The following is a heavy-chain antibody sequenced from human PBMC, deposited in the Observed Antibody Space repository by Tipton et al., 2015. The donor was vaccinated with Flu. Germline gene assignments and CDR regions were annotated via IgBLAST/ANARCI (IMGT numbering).Heavy chain of an antibody. Sequence: TLSFTCTVSSGSIRSTNYFCAWIRQPPGKGLELIGSIYPSGTTYYNPSLKSRVTISVDTSKSQFSLKLRSVTAADTAVYYCARLSYYDVDLKNFYFDYWGQGALVTVSS. CDR2: IYPSGTT. V-gene: IGHV4-39*01. D-gene: IGHD3-10*02. CDR1: SGSIRSTNYF. CDR3: ARLSYYDVDLKNFYFDY. J-gene: IGHJ4*02.